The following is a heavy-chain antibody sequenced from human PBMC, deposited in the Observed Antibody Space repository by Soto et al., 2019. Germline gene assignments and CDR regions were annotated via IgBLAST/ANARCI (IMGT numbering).Heavy chain of an antibody. CDR3: AKGTLRGYSGYDSDYFDY. V-gene: IGHV3-9*01. Sequence: GGSLRLSCAPSGFTFDDYAMHWVRQAPGKGLEWVSGISWNSGSIGYADSVKGRFTISRDNAKNSLYLQMNSLRAEDTALYYCAKGTLRGYSGYDSDYFDYWGPGTLVAVST. J-gene: IGHJ4*02. D-gene: IGHD5-12*01. CDR2: ISWNSGSI. CDR1: GFTFDDYA.